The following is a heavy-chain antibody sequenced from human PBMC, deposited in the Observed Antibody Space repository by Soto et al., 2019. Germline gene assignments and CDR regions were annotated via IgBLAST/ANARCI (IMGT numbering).Heavy chain of an antibody. CDR3: ASYCSSTSCYADDAFDI. CDR2: IYYSGST. D-gene: IGHD2-2*01. Sequence: QLQLQESGPGLVKPSETLSLTCTVSGGSISSSSYYWGWIRQPPGKGLEWIGSIYYSGSTYYNPSLKSRVTISVDTSKNQFSLKLSSVTAADTAVYYCASYCSSTSCYADDAFDIWGQGTMVTVSS. J-gene: IGHJ3*02. CDR1: GGSISSSSYY. V-gene: IGHV4-39*01.